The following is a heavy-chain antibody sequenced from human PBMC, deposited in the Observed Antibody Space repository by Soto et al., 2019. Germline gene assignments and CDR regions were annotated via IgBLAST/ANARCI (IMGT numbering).Heavy chain of an antibody. D-gene: IGHD5-12*01. CDR1: GYSFSTYW. J-gene: IGHJ4*02. Sequence: PGESLKISCKASGYSFSTYWTAWVRQGPGKGLDWMGIIYPGDSDTRYSPSFQGQVTISVDNSIDTAYLEWTTLRASDSAMYYCARHSLATQPGDYWGQGTRVTVSS. V-gene: IGHV5-51*01. CDR3: ARHSLATQPGDY. CDR2: IYPGDSDT.